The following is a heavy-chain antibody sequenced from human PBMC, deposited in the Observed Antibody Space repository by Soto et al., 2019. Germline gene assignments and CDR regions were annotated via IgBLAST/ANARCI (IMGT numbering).Heavy chain of an antibody. J-gene: IGHJ6*02. CDR3: ARRGTGTTSSYYYGMDV. Sequence: GDSLKISCKGSGYSFTSYWIGWVRQMPGKGLEWMGIIYPGDSDTRYSPSFQGQVTISADKSISTAYLQWSSLKASDTAMYYCARRGTGTTSSYYYGMDVWGQGTTVTVSS. CDR1: GYSFTSYW. D-gene: IGHD1-1*01. V-gene: IGHV5-51*01. CDR2: IYPGDSDT.